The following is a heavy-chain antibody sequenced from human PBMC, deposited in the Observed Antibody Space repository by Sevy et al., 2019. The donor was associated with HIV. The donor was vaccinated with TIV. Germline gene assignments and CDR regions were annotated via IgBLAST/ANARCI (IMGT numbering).Heavy chain of an antibody. Sequence: GGSLRLSCAASGFTFSSYSMHWVRQAPGKGLEWVAAIWSDGSIKYYADSVRGRFAISRDNSKDTVYLQMNSLRAEDTAIYSCARESGSNWYFDLWGRGTLVTVSS. CDR1: GFTFSSYS. D-gene: IGHD1-26*01. V-gene: IGHV3-33*01. CDR3: ARESGSNWYFDL. J-gene: IGHJ2*01. CDR2: IWSDGSIK.